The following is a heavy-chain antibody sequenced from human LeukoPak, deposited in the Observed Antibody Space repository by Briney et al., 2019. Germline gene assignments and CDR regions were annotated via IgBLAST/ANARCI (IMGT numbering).Heavy chain of an antibody. CDR2: IWNDGSKT. J-gene: IGHJ4*02. V-gene: IGHV3-33*08. CDR3: ARETGLRTFDW. D-gene: IGHD4-17*01. Sequence: GGSLRLSCAASGFTFSSYAMSWVRQAPGKGLEWVALIWNDGSKTHYLDSVQGRFTISRDNSKNTLYLQLNSLRAEDTAVYYCARETGLRTFDWWGQGTLVTVSS. CDR1: GFTFSSYA.